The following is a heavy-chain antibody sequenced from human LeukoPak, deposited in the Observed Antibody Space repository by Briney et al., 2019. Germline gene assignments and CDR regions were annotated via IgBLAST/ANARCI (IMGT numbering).Heavy chain of an antibody. CDR1: GASISSSNW. D-gene: IGHD3-3*01. CDR2: IYHSVST. J-gene: IGHJ3*02. CDR3: ASRMDGSGAFYI. V-gene: IGHV4-4*02. Sequence: SETLSLTCAVSGASISSSNWWTWVRQPPGRGLEWIGQIYHSVSTNYSPSLKSRVTMSVDGSKNQFSLKLTSVTAADTAVYYCASRMDGSGAFYIWDQGTLVTVSS.